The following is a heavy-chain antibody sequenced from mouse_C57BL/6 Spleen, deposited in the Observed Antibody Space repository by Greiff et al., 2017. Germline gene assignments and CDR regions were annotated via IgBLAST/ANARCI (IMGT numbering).Heavy chain of an antibody. CDR1: GYTFTTYW. Sequence: QVQLQQPGPELVKPGASVKLSCKASGYTFTTYWMHWVKQRHGQGLERIGMIHPNNGSTNYNEKFKSKATLTVDKSSSTSYMQLSSLTSEDTAVYYCARPEDYDMDYWGQGTTVTVSS. V-gene: IGHV1-64*01. CDR3: ARPEDYDMDY. J-gene: IGHJ4*01. CDR2: IHPNNGST.